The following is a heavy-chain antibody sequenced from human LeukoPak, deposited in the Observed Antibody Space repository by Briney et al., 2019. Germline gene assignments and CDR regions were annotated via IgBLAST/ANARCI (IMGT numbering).Heavy chain of an antibody. CDR1: GYSFTSQW. Sequence: GESLKISCNGSGYSFTSQWIGWVRQMPGKGLEWMGIIYPGESDTRYNPSFQGQVTISADKSISTTYLQWSSLKASDTAMYYCARLIKEGVLNWLDPWGQGTLVTVSS. D-gene: IGHD2-8*02. J-gene: IGHJ5*02. CDR3: ARLIKEGVLNWLDP. V-gene: IGHV5-51*01. CDR2: IYPGESDT.